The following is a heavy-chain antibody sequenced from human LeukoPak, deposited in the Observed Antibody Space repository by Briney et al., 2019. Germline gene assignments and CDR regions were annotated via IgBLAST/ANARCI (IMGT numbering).Heavy chain of an antibody. Sequence: SETLSLTCTVSGGSISSSSYYWGWIRQPPGKGLEWIGSIYYSGSTYYNPSLKSRVTISVDTPKNQFSLKLSSVTAADTAVYYCATSYSSGWYWFDPWGQGTLVTVSS. CDR1: GGSISSSSYY. CDR2: IYYSGST. D-gene: IGHD6-19*01. J-gene: IGHJ5*02. V-gene: IGHV4-39*07. CDR3: ATSYSSGWYWFDP.